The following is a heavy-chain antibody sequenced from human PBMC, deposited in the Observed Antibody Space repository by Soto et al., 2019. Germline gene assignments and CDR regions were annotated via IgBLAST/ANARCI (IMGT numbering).Heavy chain of an antibody. CDR2: IIPIFGTA. V-gene: IGHV1-69*13. Sequence: SVKVSCKASGGTFSSYAISWVRQAPGQGLEWMGGIIPIFGTANYAQKFQGRVTMTADESTSTAYMELSSLRSEDTAVYYCARSVPSLEWLRTDYYGMDVWGQGTPVTVSS. J-gene: IGHJ6*02. D-gene: IGHD3-3*01. CDR1: GGTFSSYA. CDR3: ARSVPSLEWLRTDYYGMDV.